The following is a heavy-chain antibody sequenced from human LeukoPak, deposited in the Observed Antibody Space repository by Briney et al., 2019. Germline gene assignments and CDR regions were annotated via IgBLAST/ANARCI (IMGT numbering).Heavy chain of an antibody. CDR3: TREGAYDSGTCGAGDY. J-gene: IGHJ4*02. CDR2: LNTGGNST. CDR1: GFNFSNYW. V-gene: IGHV3-74*01. Sequence: GGSLRLSCTASGFNFSNYWMHWVRQAPGKGLVWVSRLNTGGNSTIYADSVKGRFIISRDNAKSTLYLQMNSLRADDTGVYYCTREGAYDSGTCGAGDYWGQGTLVTVSS. D-gene: IGHD3-10*01.